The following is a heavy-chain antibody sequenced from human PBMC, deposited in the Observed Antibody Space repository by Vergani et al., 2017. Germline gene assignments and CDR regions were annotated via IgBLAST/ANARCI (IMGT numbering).Heavy chain of an antibody. CDR1: GFSLSTSGVG. D-gene: IGHD6-13*01. Sequence: QESGPGLVKPTQTLTLTCTFSGFSLSTSGVGVGWIRQPPGKALEWLALIYWDDDERYSPSLKSRLTITKDTSKNQVVLTMTNMDPVDTATYYCAHRPEMGKRYSSSFDYWGQGTLVTVSS. J-gene: IGHJ4*02. CDR2: IYWDDDE. CDR3: AHRPEMGKRYSSSFDY. V-gene: IGHV2-5*02.